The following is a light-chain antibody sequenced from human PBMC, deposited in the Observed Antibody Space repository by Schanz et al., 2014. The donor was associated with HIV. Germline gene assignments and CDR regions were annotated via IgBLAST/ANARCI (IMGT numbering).Light chain of an antibody. CDR1: SSNVGGYDY. J-gene: IGLJ3*02. CDR2: DVS. V-gene: IGLV2-14*03. CDR3: CSYAGSSTWV. Sequence: QSVLTQPASVSGSPGQSITISCTGTSSNVGGYDYVSWYQQHPGKAPKLIIYDVSNRPSGVSARFTGSKPGNTASLTISGLQAEDEADYYCCSYAGSSTWVFGGGTKLTVL.